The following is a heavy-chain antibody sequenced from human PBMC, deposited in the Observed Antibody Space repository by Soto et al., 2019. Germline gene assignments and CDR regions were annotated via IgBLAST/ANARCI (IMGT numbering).Heavy chain of an antibody. CDR1: GGSTTGYW. V-gene: IGHV4-34*01. CDR3: ARPRGHSGSYRLDWYAL. Sequence: QMQLQQSGAGPLKPSETLSLSCIVQGGSTTGYWWTWIRQSPGKVLEWIGEVQHTGNANYNPSLKGRVTMSVDTSKNHLSLTLTSVTAADTAVYYCARPRGHSGSYRLDWYALWGRGTLVTVSS. CDR2: VQHTGNA. D-gene: IGHD1-26*01. J-gene: IGHJ2*01.